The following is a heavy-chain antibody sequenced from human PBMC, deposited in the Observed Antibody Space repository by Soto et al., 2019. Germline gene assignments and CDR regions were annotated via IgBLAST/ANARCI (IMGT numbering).Heavy chain of an antibody. J-gene: IGHJ4*02. D-gene: IGHD1-26*01. CDR3: AHDSHGGNTYFDL. CDR2: IYFSGST. CDR1: GGSISSGNFY. Sequence: VQLQESGPGLVRPSETLSLTCTVSGGSISSGNFYWSWIRQPPGKGLEWIGYIYFSGSTYYSPSLTSRLTISLNTSNNQFSLKLTSVTAADTAVYYCAHDSHGGNTYFDLWGQGARVTVSS. V-gene: IGHV4-30-4*01.